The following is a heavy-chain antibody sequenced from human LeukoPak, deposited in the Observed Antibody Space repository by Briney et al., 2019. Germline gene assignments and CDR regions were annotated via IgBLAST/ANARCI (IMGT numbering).Heavy chain of an antibody. CDR1: GGSISSSSYY. D-gene: IGHD4-23*01. V-gene: IGHV4-39*07. CDR2: IYYSGST. Sequence: SETLSLTCTVSGGSISSSSYYWGWIRQPPGKGLEWIGSIYYSGSTYYNPSLKSRVTISVDTSKSQFSLKLSSVTAADTAVYYCASIGGGKGYFDYWGQGTLVTVSS. J-gene: IGHJ4*02. CDR3: ASIGGGKGYFDY.